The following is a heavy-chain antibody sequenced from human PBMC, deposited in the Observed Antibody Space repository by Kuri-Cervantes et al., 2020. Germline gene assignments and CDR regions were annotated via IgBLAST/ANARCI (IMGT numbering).Heavy chain of an antibody. Sequence: SQTLSLTCAVYGGSFSGYYWSWIRQPPGKGLEWIGEINHSGSTNYNSSLKSRVTISVDKSKNQFSLKLSSVTAADTAVYYCARAGYLLTGGNWFDPWGQGTLVTVSS. CDR2: INHSGST. CDR1: GGSFSGYY. D-gene: IGHD3-9*01. V-gene: IGHV4-34*01. CDR3: ARAGYLLTGGNWFDP. J-gene: IGHJ5*02.